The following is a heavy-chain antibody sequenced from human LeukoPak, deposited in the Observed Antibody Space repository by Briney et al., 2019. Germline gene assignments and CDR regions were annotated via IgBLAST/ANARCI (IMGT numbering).Heavy chain of an antibody. V-gene: IGHV3-30*02. CDR1: GFTFSSYG. Sequence: AGGSLRLSCAASGFTFSSYGMHWVRQAPGKGLEWVAFIRYDGSNKYYADSVKGRFTISRDNSKNTLYLQMNSLRVEDTAVYYCARERFHGSGAPKFDYWGQGVLVTVSS. CDR3: ARERFHGSGAPKFDY. CDR2: IRYDGSNK. D-gene: IGHD3-10*01. J-gene: IGHJ4*02.